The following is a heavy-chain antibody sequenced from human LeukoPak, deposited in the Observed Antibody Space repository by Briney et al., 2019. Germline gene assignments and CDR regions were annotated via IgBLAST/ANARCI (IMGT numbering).Heavy chain of an antibody. CDR1: GFTSSSSG. CDR2: ISYSGDNT. CDR3: AKVRYGSGSYTFDY. V-gene: IGHV3-23*01. J-gene: IGHJ4*02. Sequence: GGTLRLSCAASGFTSSSSGMSWVRQAPGKGLEWVSSISYSGDNTYYADSVKGRFTISRDNFKNTLYLQMNSLRAEDTAFYYCAKVRYGSGSYTFDYWGQGTLVTVSS. D-gene: IGHD3-10*01.